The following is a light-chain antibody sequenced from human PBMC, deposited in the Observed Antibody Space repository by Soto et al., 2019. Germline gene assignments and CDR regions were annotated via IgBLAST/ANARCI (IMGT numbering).Light chain of an antibody. J-gene: IGKJ1*01. CDR3: HQRQSWPRT. V-gene: IGKV3-15*01. CDR1: QSISNF. CDR2: GAS. Sequence: EIVLTQSPATLSLSPGERATLSCRASQSISNFLAWYQQKPGQPPRLLIYGASTRATGFPARFSGSGSGTEFTLTISSLQSEDFAVYYCHQRQSWPRTFGQGTKVDIK.